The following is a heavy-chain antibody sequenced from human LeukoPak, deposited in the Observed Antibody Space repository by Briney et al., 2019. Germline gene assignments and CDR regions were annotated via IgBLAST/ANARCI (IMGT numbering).Heavy chain of an antibody. J-gene: IGHJ6*03. CDR3: ARGCSSTSCLVDYYYYYMDV. D-gene: IGHD2-2*01. V-gene: IGHV3-21*01. CDR2: INNVGSHI. CDR1: GFTFSSSA. Sequence: GGSLRLSCAASGFTFSSSAMNWVRQAPGKGLEWVSSINNVGSHIYYAGSVRGRFTISRDNAKNLLYLQMDSLRAEDTAVYYCARGCSSTSCLVDYYYYYMDVWGKGTTVTVSS.